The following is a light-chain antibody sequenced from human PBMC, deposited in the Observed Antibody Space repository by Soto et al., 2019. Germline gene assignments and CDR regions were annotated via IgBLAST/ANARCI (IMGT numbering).Light chain of an antibody. CDR1: SSNIGAGYD. CDR3: QSYASSLGAWV. J-gene: IGLJ3*02. CDR2: GNS. V-gene: IGLV1-40*01. Sequence: QSVLTQPPSVSGAPGQRVTISCTGSSSNIGAGYDVHWYQQLPGTAPKLLIYGNSNRPSGVPDRFSGSKSGTSASLAITGLQAEDEADYYCQSYASSLGAWVFGGGTKLTVL.